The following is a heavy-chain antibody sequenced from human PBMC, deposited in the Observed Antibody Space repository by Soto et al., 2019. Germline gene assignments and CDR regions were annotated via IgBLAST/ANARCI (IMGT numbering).Heavy chain of an antibody. Sequence: SVKVSCKASGGTFSSYAISWVRQAPGQGLEWMGGIIPIFGTANYAQKFQGRVTITADESTSTAYMELSSLRSEDTAVYYCARGGAAILYNWFDPWGQGTLVTVSS. J-gene: IGHJ5*02. CDR2: IIPIFGTA. CDR1: GGTFSSYA. D-gene: IGHD2-2*02. V-gene: IGHV1-69*13. CDR3: ARGGAAILYNWFDP.